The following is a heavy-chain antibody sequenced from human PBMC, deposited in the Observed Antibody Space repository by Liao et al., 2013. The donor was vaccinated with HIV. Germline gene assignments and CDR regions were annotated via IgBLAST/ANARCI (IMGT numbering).Heavy chain of an antibody. CDR1: GDSMGTDH. CDR2: IDSSGKA. CDR3: ARDSLDIFARVFYFDV. J-gene: IGHJ4*02. Sequence: QRQVQESGPGLVKPSETLSLTCSVSGDSMGTDHWSWIRQPAGKGLEWIGRIDSSGKADYFSSLRGRVTLSIDTYKNQFSLRLTSVTAADTAVYYCARDSLDIFARVFYFDVWGPGALVTVSS. D-gene: IGHD3/OR15-3a*01. V-gene: IGHV4-4*07.